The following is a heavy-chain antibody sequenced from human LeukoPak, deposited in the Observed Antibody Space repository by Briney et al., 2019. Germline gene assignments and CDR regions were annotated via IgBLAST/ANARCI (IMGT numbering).Heavy chain of an antibody. D-gene: IGHD3-10*01. CDR3: ARAIWFGELVDWFDP. J-gene: IGHJ5*02. Sequence: PGRTLRLSCAASGVTFSSYAMHWVCQGPGKGLGRVAVVSYDGGNKYYADSVIGRFTIFRDNSQNTLYLQMNSLRAEDTAVYYCARAIWFGELVDWFDPWGQGTLVTVSS. CDR1: GVTFSSYA. V-gene: IGHV3-30*04. CDR2: VSYDGGNK.